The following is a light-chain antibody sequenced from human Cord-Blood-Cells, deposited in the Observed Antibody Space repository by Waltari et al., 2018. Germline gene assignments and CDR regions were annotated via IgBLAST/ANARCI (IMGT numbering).Light chain of an antibody. J-gene: IGKJ2*01. Sequence: EIVLTQSPDFQSVTPKEKVTIPCRASQSIDSSLQWYLQKPDQSPKLLIKYASQSFSGVPARFSGSGSGTDFTLTINSLEAEDAATYYCHQSSSLPYTFGQGTKLEIK. CDR2: YAS. V-gene: IGKV6-21*01. CDR3: HQSSSLPYT. CDR1: QSIDSS.